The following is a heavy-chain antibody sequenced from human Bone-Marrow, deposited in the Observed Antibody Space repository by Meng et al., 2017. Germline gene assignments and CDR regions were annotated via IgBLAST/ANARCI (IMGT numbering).Heavy chain of an antibody. V-gene: IGHV1-18*01. CDR1: GYTFTSYG. CDR3: ASSGYSSSWSSYYYGMDV. J-gene: IGHJ6*02. D-gene: IGHD6-13*01. Sequence: ASVKVSCKASGYTFTSYGISWVRQAPGQGLEWMGWISAYNGNTNYAQKLQGRVTMTTDTSTSTAYMELRSLRSDDTAVYYCASSGYSSSWSSYYYGMDVWGQGTTVTVS. CDR2: ISAYNGNT.